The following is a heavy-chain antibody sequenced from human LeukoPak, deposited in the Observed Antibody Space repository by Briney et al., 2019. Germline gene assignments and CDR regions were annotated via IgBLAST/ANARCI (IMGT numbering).Heavy chain of an antibody. CDR3: VRGGSSGYWSLTDFDY. CDR2: IGTAGDS. V-gene: IGHV3-13*01. J-gene: IGHJ4*02. D-gene: IGHD3-22*01. Sequence: GGSLGLSCAASGFTFSSYDMHWVRQAAGKGLEWVSVIGTAGDSYYPGSVKGRFTISRENAKNSFYLQMNSLRAGDTAVYYCVRGGSSGYWSLTDFDYWGQGTLVTVSS. CDR1: GFTFSSYD.